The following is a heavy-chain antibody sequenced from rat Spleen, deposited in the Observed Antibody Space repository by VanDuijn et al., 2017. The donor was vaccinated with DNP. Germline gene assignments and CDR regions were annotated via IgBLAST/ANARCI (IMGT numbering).Heavy chain of an antibody. CDR1: GFTFSNYD. CDR2: IGSPAYAP. D-gene: IGHD4-3*01. Sequence: EVQLVESRGGLVQPGRSLKLSCAASGFTFSNYDMAWVRQAPTKGLEWVAYIGSPAYAPYYTDSVKGRFAISRDNAKSTLYLQMNSLRSEDMATYYCVRWNSGHFDYWGQGVMVTVSS. CDR3: VRWNSGHFDY. J-gene: IGHJ2*01. V-gene: IGHV5-25*01.